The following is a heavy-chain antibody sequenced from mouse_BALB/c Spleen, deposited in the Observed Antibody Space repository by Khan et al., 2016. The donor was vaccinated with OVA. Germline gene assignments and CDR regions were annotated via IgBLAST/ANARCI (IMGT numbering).Heavy chain of an antibody. J-gene: IGHJ2*01. V-gene: IGHV1-7*01. CDR3: ARDRIDY. CDR2: INPTSGYT. Sequence: QIQLVQSGAELAKPGASVKMSCKASGYTFTSYWMHWIKQRPGQSLEWIGYINPTSGYTDYNQKFKDKATLTADKSSSTAYMQLSSLTSDDSAVYYCARDRIDYWGQGTALTVSS. CDR1: GYTFTSYW.